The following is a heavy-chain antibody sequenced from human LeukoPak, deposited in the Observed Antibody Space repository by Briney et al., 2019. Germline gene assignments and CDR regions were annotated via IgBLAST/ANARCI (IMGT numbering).Heavy chain of an antibody. CDR1: GLGFSIFA. CDR3: AKASWVSSTDAVR. D-gene: IGHD3-16*01. J-gene: IGHJ4*02. CDR2: IRGNGDT. V-gene: IGHV3-23*01. Sequence: GGSLRLSCAASGLGFSIFAMSWVGQGPARGLEWFSSIRGNGDTFYADSVKGRFTLFSDSSTNTVYFQLNNLRVEDTAIYYCAKASWVSSTDAVRWGQGTLVTVSS.